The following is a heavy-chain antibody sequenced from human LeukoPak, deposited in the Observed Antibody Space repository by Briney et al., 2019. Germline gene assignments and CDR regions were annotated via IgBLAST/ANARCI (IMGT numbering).Heavy chain of an antibody. CDR3: ANTYYYGSGSYYPFDP. CDR1: GGTFSSYA. CDR2: IIPIFGTA. Sequence: ASVKVSCKASGGTFSSYAISWVRQAPGQGLEWMGGIIPIFGTANYAQKFQGRVTITADESTSTAYMELSSLRSEGTAVYYCANTYYYGSGSYYPFDPWGQGTLVTVSS. V-gene: IGHV1-69*13. J-gene: IGHJ5*02. D-gene: IGHD3-10*01.